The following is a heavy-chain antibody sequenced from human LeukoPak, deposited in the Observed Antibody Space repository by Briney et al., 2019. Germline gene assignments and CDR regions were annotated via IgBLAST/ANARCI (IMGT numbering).Heavy chain of an antibody. J-gene: IGHJ5*02. CDR2: IKSKADGGTT. CDR3: AREFRLSLYQEKDIVVVPAANWFDP. CDR1: GFTFNRAW. Sequence: AGGSLRLSCAASGFTFNRAWMTWVRQAPGKGLEWVGRIKSKADGGTTDYAAPVKGRFTISRDDSKTTLYLQLNSLRAVDTAVYYCAREFRLSLYQEKDIVVVPAANWFDPWGQGTLVTVSS. D-gene: IGHD2-2*01. V-gene: IGHV3-15*01.